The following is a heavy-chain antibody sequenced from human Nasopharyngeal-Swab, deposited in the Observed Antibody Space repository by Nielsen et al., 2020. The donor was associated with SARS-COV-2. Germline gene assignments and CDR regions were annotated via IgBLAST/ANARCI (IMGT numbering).Heavy chain of an antibody. V-gene: IGHV1-69*13. CDR2: IVPIFGTA. CDR1: GGTFSSYA. J-gene: IGHJ4*02. Sequence: SVKVSCKASGGTFSSYAISWVRQAPGQGLEWMGGIVPIFGTANYAQKFQGRVTITADESTSTAYMELSSLRSEDTAVYYCARTYYYGSGSYYNFDYWGQGTLVTVSS. D-gene: IGHD3-10*01. CDR3: ARTYYYGSGSYYNFDY.